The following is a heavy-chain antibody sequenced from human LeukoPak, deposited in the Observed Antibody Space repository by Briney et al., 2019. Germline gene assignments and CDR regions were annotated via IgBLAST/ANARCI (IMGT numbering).Heavy chain of an antibody. Sequence: SETLSLTCAVYGGSFSGYYWSWIRQPPGKGLEWIGEINHSGSTNYNPSLKSRVTISVDTSKNQFSLKLSSVTAADTAVYYCVRALGGGYNYWGYWGQGTLVTVSS. CDR1: GGSFSGYY. D-gene: IGHD5-24*01. CDR3: VRALGGGYNYWGY. CDR2: INHSGST. J-gene: IGHJ4*02. V-gene: IGHV4-34*01.